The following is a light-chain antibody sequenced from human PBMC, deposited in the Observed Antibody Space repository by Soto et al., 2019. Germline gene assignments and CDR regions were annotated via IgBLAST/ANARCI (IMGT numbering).Light chain of an antibody. CDR3: TSYASSILWV. V-gene: IGLV2-14*01. CDR2: EVT. Sequence: QAVVTQPASVSGSPGQSITISCTGTSSDIGAYNYLSWYQQHPGKAPKLIIYEVTNRPSGVSSRFSGSKSGNTASLTISGLQAEDEADYYCTSYASSILWVFGGGTQLTVL. J-gene: IGLJ3*02. CDR1: SSDIGAYNY.